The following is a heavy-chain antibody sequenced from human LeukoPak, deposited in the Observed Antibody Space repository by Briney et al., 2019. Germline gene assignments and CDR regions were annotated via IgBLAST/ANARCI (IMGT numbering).Heavy chain of an antibody. CDR3: ARHEEGGYSYPIDY. Sequence: GGSLKISCQGSGYRFTSYWIGGVRQMPGKGQEWMGIIYPGDSDTRYSPSFQGQVTISADKSISTAYLQWSSLKASDTAMYYCARHEEGGYSYPIDYWGQGTLVTVSS. CDR2: IYPGDSDT. J-gene: IGHJ4*02. D-gene: IGHD5-18*01. CDR1: GYRFTSYW. V-gene: IGHV5-51*01.